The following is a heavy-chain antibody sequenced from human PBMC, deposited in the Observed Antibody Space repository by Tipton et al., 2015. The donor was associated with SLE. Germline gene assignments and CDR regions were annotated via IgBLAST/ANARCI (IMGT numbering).Heavy chain of an antibody. CDR1: GGSISTSNW. CDR3: ARFRREHQLVRLAWL. Sequence: GLVKPSGTLSLTCAVSGGSISTSNWWNWIRQSPNKGLEWIGNIYYDGNTYYNPSLKSRVTISADTSKNAFSLRLSSVTAADTAMYYCARFRREHQLVRLAWLWGQGTLVTVSS. D-gene: IGHD1-1*01. J-gene: IGHJ4*02. CDR2: IYYDGNT. V-gene: IGHV4-4*02.